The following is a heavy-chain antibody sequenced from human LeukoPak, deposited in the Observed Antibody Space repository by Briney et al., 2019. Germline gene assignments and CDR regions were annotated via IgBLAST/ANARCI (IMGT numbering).Heavy chain of an antibody. D-gene: IGHD5-18*01. CDR1: GFTFSSYT. J-gene: IGHJ4*02. CDR3: ARDHYSFGWYFDY. CDR2: IATTTNFV. V-gene: IGHV3-21*01. Sequence: GGSLRLSCAASGFTFSSYTMNWVRQAPGKGPEWVSSIATTTNFVSYADSVKGRFTTSRDNAKDSLYLQMDSLRDEDTAVYYCARDHYSFGWYFDYWGQGVLVTVSS.